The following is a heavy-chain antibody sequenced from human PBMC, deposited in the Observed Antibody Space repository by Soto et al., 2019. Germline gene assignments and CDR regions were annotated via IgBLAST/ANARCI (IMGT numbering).Heavy chain of an antibody. V-gene: IGHV3-30-3*01. Sequence: QVQLVESGGGVVQPGRSLRLSCAASGFTFSSYAMHWVRQAPGKGLEWVAVISYDGSNKYYADSVKGRFTISRDNSKNTLYLQMNSLRAEDTAVYYCARGGKYYYDSSGYYYGVYYFDSWGQGTLLTVSS. D-gene: IGHD3-22*01. J-gene: IGHJ4*02. CDR1: GFTFSSYA. CDR2: ISYDGSNK. CDR3: ARGGKYYYDSSGYYYGVYYFDS.